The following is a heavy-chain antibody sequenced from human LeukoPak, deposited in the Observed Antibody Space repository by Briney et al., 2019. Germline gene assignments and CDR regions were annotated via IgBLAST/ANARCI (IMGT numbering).Heavy chain of an antibody. Sequence: GGSLRLSCAASGFTFSSYAMHWVRQAPGKGLEYVSAISSNGGSTYYANSVKGRFTISRDNSKNTLYLQMGSLRAEDMAVYYCARADSSGYYVIWGQGTLVTVSS. V-gene: IGHV3-64*01. D-gene: IGHD3-22*01. CDR1: GFTFSSYA. CDR2: ISSNGGST. J-gene: IGHJ4*02. CDR3: ARADSSGYYVI.